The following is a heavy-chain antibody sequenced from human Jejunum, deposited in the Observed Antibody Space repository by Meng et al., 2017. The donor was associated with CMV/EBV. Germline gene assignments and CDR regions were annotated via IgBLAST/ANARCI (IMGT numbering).Heavy chain of an antibody. CDR1: GNSISSSNYY. V-gene: IGHV4-39*07. Sequence: QPQLQGPGPELVKPSETLSLLCTVSGNSISSSNYYGGWIRQSPGKGLEWIGSIYYTGSTYYNPSLKSRLTISIDTSKNQFSLKLSSVTAADTAIYYCARGLSTSSSGYWGQGTLVTVSS. J-gene: IGHJ4*02. D-gene: IGHD6-6*01. CDR3: ARGLSTSSSGY. CDR2: IYYTGST.